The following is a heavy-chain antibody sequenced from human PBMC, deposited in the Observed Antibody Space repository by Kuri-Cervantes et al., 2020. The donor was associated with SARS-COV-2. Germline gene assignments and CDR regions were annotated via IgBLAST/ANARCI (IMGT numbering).Heavy chain of an antibody. CDR1: GGSISSGSYY. CDR2: IYTSGST. J-gene: IGHJ6*02. V-gene: IGHV4-61*02. D-gene: IGHD3-16*02. CDR3: ARGGMDYYDYVWGSYPGYYGMDV. Sequence: SETLSLTCTVSGGSISSGSYYWSWIRQPAGKGLEWIGLIYTSGSTNYNPTLKTRVTMSVDTSKNQFSLKLSSVTAADTAVYYCARGGMDYYDYVWGSYPGYYGMDVWGQGTTVTVSS.